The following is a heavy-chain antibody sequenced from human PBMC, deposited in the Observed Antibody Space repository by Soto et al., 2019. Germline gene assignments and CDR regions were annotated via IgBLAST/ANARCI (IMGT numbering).Heavy chain of an antibody. CDR2: ISAYNGNT. V-gene: IGHV1-18*01. Sequence: ASVKVSCKASGYTFTSYGISWVRQAPGQGLEWMGWISAYNGNTNYAQKLQGRVTMTTDTSTSTAYMELRSLRSEDTAVYYCARGKAGGYDSSGYYYYWGQGTLVTVSS. J-gene: IGHJ4*02. D-gene: IGHD3-22*01. CDR1: GYTFTSYG. CDR3: ARGKAGGYDSSGYYYY.